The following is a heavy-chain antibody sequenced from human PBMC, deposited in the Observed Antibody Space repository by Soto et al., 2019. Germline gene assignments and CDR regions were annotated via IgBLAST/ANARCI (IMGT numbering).Heavy chain of an antibody. CDR1: GSIFSDYY. CDR2: INPNSGGT. Sequence: ASVTFSCTASGSIFSDYYLHWVRQAPGQGLEWMGWINPNSGGTNYAQRFQGRVTMTRDTSISTAYMELSRLRSDDTAIYYCARPANTVADHFDLWGQGTPVTVSA. CDR3: ARPANTVADHFDL. D-gene: IGHD4-17*01. V-gene: IGHV1-2*02. J-gene: IGHJ4*02.